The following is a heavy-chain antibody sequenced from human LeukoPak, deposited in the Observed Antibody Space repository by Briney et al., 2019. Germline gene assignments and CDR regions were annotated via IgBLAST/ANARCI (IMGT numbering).Heavy chain of an antibody. Sequence: GGSLRLSCAASGFAFSSYVMAWVRQAPGKGLEWVSGISGSGGTTYDADSVKGRFTVSRDNSKSTLYLQLNSLRVEDTAVYYCAKVDGVRAAPGRGRVDSWGQGTLVTVSS. CDR3: AKVDGVRAAPGRGRVDS. V-gene: IGHV3-23*01. J-gene: IGHJ4*02. D-gene: IGHD6-13*01. CDR1: GFAFSSYV. CDR2: ISGSGGTT.